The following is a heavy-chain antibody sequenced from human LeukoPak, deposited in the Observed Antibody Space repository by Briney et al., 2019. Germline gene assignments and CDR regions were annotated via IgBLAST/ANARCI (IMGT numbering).Heavy chain of an antibody. CDR2: IGGSGGST. D-gene: IGHD3-22*01. CDR1: GFTFSSYA. Sequence: GGSLRLSCAASGFTFSSYAMSWVRQAPGKGLEWVSAIGGSGGSTYYADSVKGRFTISRDNSKNTLYLQMNSLRAEDTAVYYCAAQTYYYDSSGYYAWGQGTLVTVSS. CDR3: AAQTYYYDSSGYYA. J-gene: IGHJ5*02. V-gene: IGHV3-23*01.